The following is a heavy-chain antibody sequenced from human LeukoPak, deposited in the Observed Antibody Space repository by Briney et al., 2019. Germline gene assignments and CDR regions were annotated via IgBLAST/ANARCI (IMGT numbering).Heavy chain of an antibody. D-gene: IGHD2-15*01. Sequence: PWGSLRLSCAASGFTFSDYYMSWLRQAPGKGLEWVSYISSASSYTNYADYVKGRFTISRDNAKNSLYLQMNSLRGEDTAVYYCARGRYCSGGRCYSYFDYWGQGTLVTV. V-gene: IGHV3-11*06. CDR1: GFTFSDYY. CDR3: ARGRYCSGGRCYSYFDY. J-gene: IGHJ4*02. CDR2: ISSASSYT.